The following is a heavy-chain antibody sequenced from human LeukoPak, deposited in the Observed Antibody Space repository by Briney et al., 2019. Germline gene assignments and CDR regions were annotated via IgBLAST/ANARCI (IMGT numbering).Heavy chain of an antibody. J-gene: IGHJ4*02. V-gene: IGHV3-30*03. D-gene: IGHD6-19*01. CDR1: GFTFSAYG. CDR3: AEGDSSGQIDY. CDR2: ISYDGSNK. Sequence: GRSLRLSCAASGFTFSAYGMHWVRQAPGKGLEWVAIISYDGSNKYYPDSVKGRFTISRDDSKNTLYLQMNSLRAEDTAVYYCAEGDSSGQIDYWGQGTLVTVSS.